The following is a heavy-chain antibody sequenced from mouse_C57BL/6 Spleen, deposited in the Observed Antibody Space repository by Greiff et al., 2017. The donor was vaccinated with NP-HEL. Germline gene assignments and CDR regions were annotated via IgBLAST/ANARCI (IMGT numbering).Heavy chain of an antibody. J-gene: IGHJ2*01. V-gene: IGHV1-82*01. CDR3: ARYTVYFDY. CDR2: IYPGDGDT. D-gene: IGHD1-1*01. CDR1: GYAFSSSW. Sequence: VKLQESGPELVKPGASVKISCKASGYAFSSSWMNWVKQRPGKGLEWIGRIYPGDGDTNYNGKFKGKATLTADKSPSTAYMQLSILTSEDSAFYFCARYTVYFDYWGQGTTLTVSS.